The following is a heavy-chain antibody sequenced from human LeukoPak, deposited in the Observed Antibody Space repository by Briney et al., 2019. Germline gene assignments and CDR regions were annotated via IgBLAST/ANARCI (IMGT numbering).Heavy chain of an antibody. V-gene: IGHV1-69*05. CDR3: ARSGGYCSSTSCYLFDY. J-gene: IGHJ4*02. CDR1: GGTFSSYA. Sequence: SVKVSCKASGGTFSSYAISWVRQAPGQGLEWMGRIIPIFGTANYAQKFQGRVTITTDESTSTAYMELRSLRSDDTAVYYCARSGGYCSSTSCYLFDYWGQGTLVTVSS. D-gene: IGHD2-2*01. CDR2: IIPIFGTA.